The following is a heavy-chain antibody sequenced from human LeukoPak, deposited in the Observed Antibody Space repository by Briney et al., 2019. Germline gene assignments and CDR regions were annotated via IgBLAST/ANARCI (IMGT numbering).Heavy chain of an antibody. D-gene: IGHD4-23*01. V-gene: IGHV4-59*08. Sequence: SETLSLTCTVSGGPISSYYWSWIRQPPGKGLEWIGYIYYSGSTNYNPSLKSRVTISVDTSKNQFSLKLSSVTAADTAVYYCARHTTVVTPVDYWGQGTLVTVSS. CDR2: IYYSGST. CDR1: GGPISSYY. J-gene: IGHJ4*02. CDR3: ARHTTVVTPVDY.